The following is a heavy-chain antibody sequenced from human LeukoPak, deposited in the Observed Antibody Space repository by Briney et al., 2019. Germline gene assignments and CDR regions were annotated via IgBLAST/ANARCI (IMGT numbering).Heavy chain of an antibody. CDR1: GFTFSDYY. J-gene: IGHJ4*02. V-gene: IGHV3-11*01. D-gene: IGHD4-17*01. CDR2: ISSSGSTI. Sequence: GGSLRLSCAASGFTFSDYYMSWIRKAPGKGPEWVSYISSSGSTIYYADSVKGRFTISRENSKNTLYLQMNSLRAEDTAVYYCAKVRLYGDYPEIDYWGQGTLVAVSS. CDR3: AKVRLYGDYPEIDY.